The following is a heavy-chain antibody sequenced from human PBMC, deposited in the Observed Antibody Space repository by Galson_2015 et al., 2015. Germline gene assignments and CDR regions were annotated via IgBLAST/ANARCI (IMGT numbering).Heavy chain of an antibody. Sequence: SVKVSCKASGYTFTTSYIHWVRQAPGRGLEWMGIVNPNGGSTSYAQKFRGRVTMTRDTSTSTVYMELSSLRSEDTAVYYCARACGGDCYPSPFFDYWGQGTLLTVSS. D-gene: IGHD2-21*02. CDR2: VNPNGGST. V-gene: IGHV1-46*01. CDR1: GYTFTTSY. CDR3: ARACGGDCYPSPFFDY. J-gene: IGHJ4*02.